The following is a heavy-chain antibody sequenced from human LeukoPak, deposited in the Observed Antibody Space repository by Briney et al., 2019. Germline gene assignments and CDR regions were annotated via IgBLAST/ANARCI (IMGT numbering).Heavy chain of an antibody. CDR3: ARISDSFYMDV. CDR2: ISGSSGTI. CDR1: GFSFSTYS. D-gene: IGHD2-21*01. V-gene: IGHV3-48*01. J-gene: IGHJ6*03. Sequence: RGSLRLSCAASGFSFSTYSMNWVRQAPGKGLEWVSYISGSSGTIYYADSVKGRFTMSRDNAKNSLYLQMNSLRAEDTAVYYCARISDSFYMDVWGKGTTVTVSS.